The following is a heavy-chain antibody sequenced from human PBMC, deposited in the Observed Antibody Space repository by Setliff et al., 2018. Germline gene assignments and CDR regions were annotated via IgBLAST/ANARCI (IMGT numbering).Heavy chain of an antibody. CDR1: GYTFTGYA. Sequence: ASVKVSCKASGYTFTGYAISWVRQAPGQGPEWMGWISAYNGNTNYALKLQDRVIMTADTSTNTVYLDLRSLRSDDSAMYHCTRGQRAWSYWGQGTLVTVSS. D-gene: IGHD6-19*01. CDR3: TRGQRAWSY. J-gene: IGHJ4*02. CDR2: ISAYNGNT. V-gene: IGHV1-18*01.